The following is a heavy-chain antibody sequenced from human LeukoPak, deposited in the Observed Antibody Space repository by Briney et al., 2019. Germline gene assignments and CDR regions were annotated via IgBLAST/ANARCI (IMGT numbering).Heavy chain of an antibody. Sequence: SETLSLTCTVSGGSISSGGYYWSWIRQHPGQGLEWIGYIYYSGSTYYNPSLKSRVTISVDTSKNQFSLKLSSVTAADTAVYYYARVVVPAARWFDPWGQGTLVTVSS. CDR1: GGSISSGGYY. J-gene: IGHJ5*02. CDR3: ARVVVPAARWFDP. V-gene: IGHV4-31*03. D-gene: IGHD2-2*01. CDR2: IYYSGST.